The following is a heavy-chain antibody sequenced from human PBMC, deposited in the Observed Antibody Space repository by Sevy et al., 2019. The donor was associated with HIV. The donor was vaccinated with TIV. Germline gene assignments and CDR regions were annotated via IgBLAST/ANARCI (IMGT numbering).Heavy chain of an antibody. CDR2: ISYDGSNK. CDR1: GFTFSSYA. V-gene: IGHV3-30-3*01. CDR3: ARDVTDIVVVPAAIGENWFDP. J-gene: IGHJ5*02. D-gene: IGHD2-2*01. Sequence: GGSLRLSCAASGFTFSSYAMHWVRQAPGKRLEWVAVISYDGSNKYYADSVKGRFTISRDNSKNTRYLQMNSLRAEDTAVYYCARDVTDIVVVPAAIGENWFDPWGQGTLVTVSS.